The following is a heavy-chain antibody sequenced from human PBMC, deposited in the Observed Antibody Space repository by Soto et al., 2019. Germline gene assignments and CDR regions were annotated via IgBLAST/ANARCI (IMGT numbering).Heavy chain of an antibody. CDR1: GFPFSRYW. CDR2: MKSDGSDR. CDR3: SRDDSDWFFN. J-gene: IGHJ4*02. V-gene: IGHV3-74*01. D-gene: IGHD3-9*01. Sequence: HPGGSLRLSCVASGFPFSRYWMHWVRQDPGKGLVWVSRMKSDGSDRRYADAVKGRFTISRDDSKKTAYLQMNSLESEDTDVYYCSRDDSDWFFNWGRGTLVTVSS.